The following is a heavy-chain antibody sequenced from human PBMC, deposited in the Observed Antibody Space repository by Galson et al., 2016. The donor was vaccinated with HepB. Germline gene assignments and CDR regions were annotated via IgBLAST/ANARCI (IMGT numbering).Heavy chain of an antibody. J-gene: IGHJ5*01. CDR3: AKAMIHGSSYDS. D-gene: IGHD3-10*01. Sequence: SLRLSCAASGFTFSNYVMEWVRQAPGKGLEWVALTSFDGTNTYYADSVKGRFTISRDNYKNTLSLQMSSLRAEDTALYYCAKAMIHGSSYDSWGQGTLVTVSS. CDR1: GFTFSNYV. CDR2: TSFDGTNT. V-gene: IGHV3-30-3*01.